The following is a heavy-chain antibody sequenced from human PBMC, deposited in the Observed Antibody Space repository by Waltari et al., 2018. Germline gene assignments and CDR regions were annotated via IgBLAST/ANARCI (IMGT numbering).Heavy chain of an antibody. D-gene: IGHD2-21*01. V-gene: IGHV4-59*01. CDR3: ARDAYCGGDCYFGDYYYYYMDV. CDR1: GGSISSYY. CDR2: IYYSGST. J-gene: IGHJ6*03. Sequence: QVQLPASGPGLVKPSETLSLTCTVSGGSISSYYWRWIRQPPGTGLEWIGYIYYSGSTNYNPSLKSRVTISVDTSKNQCSLKLSSVTAADTAVYYCARDAYCGGDCYFGDYYYYYMDVWGKGTTVTVSS.